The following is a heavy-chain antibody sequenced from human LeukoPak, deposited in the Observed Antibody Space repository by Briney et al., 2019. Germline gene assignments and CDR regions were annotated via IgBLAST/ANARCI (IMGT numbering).Heavy chain of an antibody. J-gene: IGHJ5*02. CDR2: IIPSVVIT. V-gene: IGHV1-46*01. CDR3: ARESFFFSEYYYDSRGWLDP. Sequence: ASVKVSCKASGYTFTNHYLHWVRQAPGQGREWMGMIIPSVVITTYAQKLQGRVTMTGGTSTSTVYMELSRLRSHDTAIYYCARESFFFSEYYYDSRGWLDPWGQGTLVTVSS. CDR1: GYTFTNHY. D-gene: IGHD3-22*01.